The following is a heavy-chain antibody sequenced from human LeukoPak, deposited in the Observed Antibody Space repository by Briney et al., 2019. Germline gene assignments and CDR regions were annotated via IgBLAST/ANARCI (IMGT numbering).Heavy chain of an antibody. V-gene: IGHV4-59*01. Sequence: PSETLSLTCTVSGGSISSYYWSWIRQPPGKGLEWIGYIYYSGSTNYNPSHKSRVTISVDTSKNQFSLKLSSVTAADTAVYYCARSAENYGGTDAFDIWGQGTMVTVSS. CDR2: IYYSGST. CDR3: ARSAENYGGTDAFDI. J-gene: IGHJ3*02. D-gene: IGHD4-23*01. CDR1: GGSISSYY.